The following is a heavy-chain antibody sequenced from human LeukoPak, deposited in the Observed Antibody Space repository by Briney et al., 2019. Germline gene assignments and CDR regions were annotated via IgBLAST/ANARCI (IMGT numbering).Heavy chain of an antibody. CDR2: IYYSGST. CDR1: GGSISSSSYY. D-gene: IGHD3-9*01. Sequence: PSETLSLTCTVSGGSISSSSYYWGWIRQPPGKGLEWIGSIYYSGSTYYNPSLKSRVTISVDTSKNQFSLKLSSVTAADTAVYYCARTTITISSGGFDYWGQGTLVTVSS. V-gene: IGHV4-39*01. J-gene: IGHJ4*02. CDR3: ARTTITISSGGFDY.